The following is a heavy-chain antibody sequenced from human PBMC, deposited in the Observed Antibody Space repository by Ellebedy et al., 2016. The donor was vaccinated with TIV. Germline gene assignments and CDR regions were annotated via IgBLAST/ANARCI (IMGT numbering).Heavy chain of an antibody. V-gene: IGHV3-7*01. CDR2: IKQDGSEK. CDR3: TRGGNQLWFDP. J-gene: IGHJ5*02. D-gene: IGHD1-14*01. CDR1: GFTFSSSW. Sequence: PGGSLRLSCAVSGFTFSSSWMSWVRQAPGKGLEWVANIKQDGSEKNYVDSVKGRFTISRDNAKNSLYLQMNSLRAEDTAVYYCTRGGNQLWFDPWGPGTLVTVSS.